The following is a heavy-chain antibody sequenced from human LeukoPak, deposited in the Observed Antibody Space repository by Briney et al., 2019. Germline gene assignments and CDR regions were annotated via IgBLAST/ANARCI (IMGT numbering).Heavy chain of an antibody. J-gene: IGHJ3*02. CDR2: IYYSGST. CDR3: ARPYSSGYRGAFDI. D-gene: IGHD6-19*01. Sequence: PSETLSLTCTVSGGSISSYDWSWIRQFPGKGLEWIGDIYYSGSTNYNPSLKSRGTISVDTSKNQVSLKLSSVTAADTAVYYCARPYSSGYRGAFDIWGQGTMVTVSS. V-gene: IGHV4-59*01. CDR1: GGSISSYD.